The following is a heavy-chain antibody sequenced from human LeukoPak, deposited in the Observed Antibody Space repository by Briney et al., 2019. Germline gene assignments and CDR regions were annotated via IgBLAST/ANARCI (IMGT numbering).Heavy chain of an antibody. V-gene: IGHV4-39*07. J-gene: IGHJ6*04. Sequence: SETLSLTCTVSGGSISSSSYYWGWIRQPPGKGLEWIGSIYYSGSTYYNPSLKSRVTISVDTSKNQFSLKLSSVTAADTAVYYCARGDTSGWYSMDVWGKGTTVTISS. CDR3: ARGDTSGWYSMDV. D-gene: IGHD6-19*01. CDR1: GGSISSSSYY. CDR2: IYYSGST.